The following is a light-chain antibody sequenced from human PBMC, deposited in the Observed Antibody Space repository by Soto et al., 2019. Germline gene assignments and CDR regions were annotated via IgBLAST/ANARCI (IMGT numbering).Light chain of an antibody. CDR3: SSYAGSNNLV. J-gene: IGLJ2*01. CDR2: EVS. Sequence: QSALPQPPSASGSPGQSVTISCTGTSSDVGGYNYVSWYQQHPGKAPKLVIYEVSKRPSGVPDRFSGSKSGNTASLTGSGLQSEDEADYYCSSYAGSNNLVFGGGTKRPVL. V-gene: IGLV2-8*01. CDR1: SSDVGGYNY.